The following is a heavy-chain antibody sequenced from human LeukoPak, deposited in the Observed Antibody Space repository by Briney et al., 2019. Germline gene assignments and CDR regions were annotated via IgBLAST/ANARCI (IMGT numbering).Heavy chain of an antibody. CDR3: AKIMGSRHC. V-gene: IGHV3-23*01. CDR1: GFTFSSFA. Sequence: PGGSLRLSCSASGFTFSSFALSWVRQAPGKGLEWVSGIIANGGSAYYAGSVKGRFTISRDNSKNALYLQMNSLRAEDTAVYYCAKIMGSRHCWGQGTLVTVSS. J-gene: IGHJ4*02. CDR2: IIANGGSA. D-gene: IGHD3-10*01.